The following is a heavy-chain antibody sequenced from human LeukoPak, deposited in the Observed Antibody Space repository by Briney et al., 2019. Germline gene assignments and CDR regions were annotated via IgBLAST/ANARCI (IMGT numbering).Heavy chain of an antibody. Sequence: GGSLRLSCAASGFTFSSYEMNWVRQAPGKGLEWVSYISSSGSTIYYADSVKGRFTISRDNAKNSLYLQMNRLSAEDTAVYYCAELGITMIGGVWGKGTTVTISS. J-gene: IGHJ6*04. D-gene: IGHD3-10*02. CDR3: AELGITMIGGV. V-gene: IGHV3-48*03. CDR2: ISSSGSTI. CDR1: GFTFSSYE.